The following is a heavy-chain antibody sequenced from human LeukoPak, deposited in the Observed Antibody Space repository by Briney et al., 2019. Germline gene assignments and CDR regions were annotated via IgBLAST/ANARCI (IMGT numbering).Heavy chain of an antibody. CDR2: TSYDGIHK. D-gene: IGHD6-13*01. Sequence: GGSLRLSCTDSGFTFSRSAMHWVRQAPGKGLEWVAVTSYDGIHKYYADSVQGRFTISRDNAKNTLYLQMNSLRAEDTAVYYCVTSSWYGGHFDYWGQGTLVTVSS. CDR1: GFTFSRSA. CDR3: VTSSWYGGHFDY. J-gene: IGHJ4*02. V-gene: IGHV3-30-3*01.